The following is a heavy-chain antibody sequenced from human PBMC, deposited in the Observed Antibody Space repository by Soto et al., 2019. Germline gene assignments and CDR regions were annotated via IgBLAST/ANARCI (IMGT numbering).Heavy chain of an antibody. Sequence: LSLTCTVSGGSISSGGYYWSWIRQHPGKGLEWIGYIYYSGSTYYNPSLKSRVTISVDTSKNQFSLKLSSVTAADTAVYYCARVDYDILTGLDYWGQGTLVTVSS. V-gene: IGHV4-31*03. J-gene: IGHJ4*02. CDR3: ARVDYDILTGLDY. D-gene: IGHD3-9*01. CDR2: IYYSGST. CDR1: GGSISSGGYY.